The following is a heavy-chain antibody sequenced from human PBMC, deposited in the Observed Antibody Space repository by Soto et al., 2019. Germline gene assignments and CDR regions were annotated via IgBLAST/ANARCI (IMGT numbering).Heavy chain of an antibody. CDR1: VFSLRTYG. J-gene: IGHJ5*02. D-gene: IGHD6-19*01. Sequence: GGSLRLSCASSVFSLRTYGMHWVRRAPGKGLEWVAFIWYDGTKKFYANSVKGRSTISKDNSNNILYLQMSGLRAEDTAVYYCARDVVTAVAGSVNWFDPWGQGALVTVSS. CDR2: IWYDGTKK. V-gene: IGHV3-33*01. CDR3: ARDVVTAVAGSVNWFDP.